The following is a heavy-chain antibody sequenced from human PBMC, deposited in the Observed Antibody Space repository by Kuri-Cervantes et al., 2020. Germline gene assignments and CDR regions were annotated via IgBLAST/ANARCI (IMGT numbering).Heavy chain of an antibody. Sequence: GESLKISCAASGFTFSRNWMSWVRQAPGKGLEWVANIKPDGSESYYVDSVRGRFTISRDNAKSSLYLQMNSLRAEDTAVYYCARDFSSGWAEYYFDYWGQGTLVTVSS. D-gene: IGHD6-19*01. CDR3: ARDFSSGWAEYYFDY. CDR1: GFTFSRNW. CDR2: IKPDGSES. V-gene: IGHV3-7*01. J-gene: IGHJ4*02.